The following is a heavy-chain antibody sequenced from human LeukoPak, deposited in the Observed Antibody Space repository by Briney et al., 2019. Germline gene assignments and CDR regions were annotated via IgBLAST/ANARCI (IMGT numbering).Heavy chain of an antibody. D-gene: IGHD3-10*01. CDR2: IYYSGRT. V-gene: IGHV4-59*08. CDR1: GGSISSYY. CDR3: ARWFGELALFDY. J-gene: IGHJ4*02. Sequence: SETLSLTCTVSGGSISSYYWSWIRQPPGKGLEWIGYIYYSGRTNYNPSLKSRVTISVDTSKNQFSLKLSSVTAADTAVYYCARWFGELALFDYWGQGTLVTVSS.